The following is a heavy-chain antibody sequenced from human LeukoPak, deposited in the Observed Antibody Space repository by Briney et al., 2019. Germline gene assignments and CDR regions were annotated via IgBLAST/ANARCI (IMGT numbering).Heavy chain of an antibody. CDR2: IFYVGDT. J-gene: IGHJ5*02. V-gene: IGHV4-39*01. CDR3: ARSDSSGYGWLDP. D-gene: IGHD3-22*01. CDR1: GGSITSSSYY. Sequence: SETLSLTCTVSGGSITSSSYYWAWIRQPPGRGLEWIGSIFYVGDTYYNPSLESRITISVDTSRNQFSLKLYSVTAADTAVYYCARSDSSGYGWLDPWGRGTLVTVSS.